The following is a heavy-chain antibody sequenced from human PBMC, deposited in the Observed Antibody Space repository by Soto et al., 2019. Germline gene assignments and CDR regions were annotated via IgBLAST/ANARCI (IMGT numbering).Heavy chain of an antibody. CDR3: ARVLSYSSGPHANKAV. Sequence: SRTLSLTCAMSGDSVSSNSAAWNWIRQSPSRGLEWLGRTYYRSKWYNDYAVSVKSRITINPDTSKNQFSLQLNSVTPEDTAVYYCARVLSYSSGPHANKAVGAQGTTVTVSS. V-gene: IGHV6-1*01. CDR1: GDSVSSNSAA. J-gene: IGHJ6*02. CDR2: TYYRSKWYN. D-gene: IGHD6-25*01.